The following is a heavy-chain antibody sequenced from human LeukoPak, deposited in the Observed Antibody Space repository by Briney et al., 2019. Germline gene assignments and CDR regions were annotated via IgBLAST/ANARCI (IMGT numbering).Heavy chain of an antibody. CDR2: MNPNSGNT. V-gene: IGHV1-8*01. D-gene: IGHD3-10*01. CDR1: GYTFTSYD. Sequence: ASVKVSCKASGYTFTSYDINWVRQATGQGLEWMGWMNPNSGNTGYAQKFQGRVTMTRTTSISTAYMELSSLRSEDTAVYYCARVINRWFGEPGPFDPWGQGTLVTVSS. J-gene: IGHJ5*02. CDR3: ARVINRWFGEPGPFDP.